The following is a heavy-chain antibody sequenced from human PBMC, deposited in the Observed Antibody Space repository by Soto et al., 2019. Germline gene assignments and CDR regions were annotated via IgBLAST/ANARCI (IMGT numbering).Heavy chain of an antibody. J-gene: IGHJ6*02. CDR1: GDTISTGGYT. CDR3: ARVRYESTAYTYHYYNYRLHV. V-gene: IGHV4-30-2*01. CDR2: TYHSGNP. Sequence: SEALSLTGDVSGDTISTGGYTWAWIRQPPGKALEWIGHTYHSGNPYYNPSLKSRVFISVDRSKNQFFLKVRSVTAADTAVYYCARVRYESTAYTYHYYNYRLHVSGPGPTVTVSS. D-gene: IGHD3-22*01.